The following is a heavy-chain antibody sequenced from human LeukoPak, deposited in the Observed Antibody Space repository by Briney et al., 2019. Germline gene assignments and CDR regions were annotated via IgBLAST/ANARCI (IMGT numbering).Heavy chain of an antibody. Sequence: PGGCLRLSCAASGFTFSSYGMHWVRQAPGKGLEWVAVISYDGSNKYYADSVKGRFTISRDNSKNTLYLQMNSLRAEDTAVYYCAKDELGYCSSTSCPGAFDIWGQGTMVTVSS. V-gene: IGHV3-30*18. CDR2: ISYDGSNK. CDR3: AKDELGYCSSTSCPGAFDI. D-gene: IGHD2-2*01. J-gene: IGHJ3*02. CDR1: GFTFSSYG.